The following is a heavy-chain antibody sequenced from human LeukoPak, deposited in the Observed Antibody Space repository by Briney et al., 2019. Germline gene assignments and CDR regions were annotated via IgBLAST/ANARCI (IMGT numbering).Heavy chain of an antibody. Sequence: GGSLRLSCAASGFTFDDYGMSWVRQAPGKGLEWVSGLNWNGGDTAYADSVKGRFTISRDNSKNSLDLQMNSLRAEDTAVYYCAKDASSGHYMDVWGKGTTVTVSS. CDR2: LNWNGGDT. V-gene: IGHV3-20*04. CDR3: AKDASSGHYMDV. J-gene: IGHJ6*03. CDR1: GFTFDDYG. D-gene: IGHD6-6*01.